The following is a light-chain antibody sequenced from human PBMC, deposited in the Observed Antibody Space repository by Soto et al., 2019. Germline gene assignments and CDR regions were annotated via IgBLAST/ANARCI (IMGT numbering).Light chain of an antibody. V-gene: IGKV1-33*01. Sequence: DIQMTQSPSSLSASVGDRVTISCQASQGIGNSLNWYQQKPGKAPKLLIYDASNLETGVPSRFSGSGSGTDFTFTISSLQPEDIATYYCQHCDSLPLTFGQGTRLENK. J-gene: IGKJ5*01. CDR1: QGIGNS. CDR3: QHCDSLPLT. CDR2: DAS.